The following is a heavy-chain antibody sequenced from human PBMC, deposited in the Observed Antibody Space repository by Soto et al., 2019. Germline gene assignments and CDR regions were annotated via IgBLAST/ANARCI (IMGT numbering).Heavy chain of an antibody. V-gene: IGHV3-21*01. CDR1: GFTFSSYS. Sequence: GGSLRLSCAASGFTFSSYSMNWVRQAPVNGLEWVSSISSSSSYIYYADSVKGRFTISRDNAKNSLYLQMNSLRAEDTAVYYCAREEGGYDDYYYYGMDVWGQGTTVTVSS. CDR2: ISSSSSYI. D-gene: IGHD3-16*01. CDR3: AREEGGYDDYYYYGMDV. J-gene: IGHJ6*02.